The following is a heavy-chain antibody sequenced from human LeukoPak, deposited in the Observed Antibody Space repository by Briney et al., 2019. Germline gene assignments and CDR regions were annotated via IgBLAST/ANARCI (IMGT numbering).Heavy chain of an antibody. D-gene: IGHD1-14*01. CDR2: ILTSGTTI. Sequence: PGGSLRLSCAASGFTFSGYSMIWVRQAPGEGLEWISYILTSGTTIYYADSVRGRFTISRDNAKNSLYLQMNSLRDEDTAVYYCARILGLTLDYWGQGALVTVSS. CDR1: GFTFSGYS. V-gene: IGHV3-48*02. CDR3: ARILGLTLDY. J-gene: IGHJ4*02.